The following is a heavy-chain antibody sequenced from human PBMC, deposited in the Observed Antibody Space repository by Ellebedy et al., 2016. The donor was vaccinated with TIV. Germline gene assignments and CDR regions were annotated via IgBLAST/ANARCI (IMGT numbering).Heavy chain of an antibody. J-gene: IGHJ6*02. CDR1: GFTFSRYT. Sequence: GGSLRLSCAASGFTFSRYTMNWVRQAPGKGLEWVSYISNSAIYYADSVKGRFTISRDNAKNSLYLQMNSLRAEDTAVYYCAREMYYYDSSGPPAIGMDVWGQGTTVTVSS. CDR2: ISNSAI. CDR3: AREMYYYDSSGPPAIGMDV. V-gene: IGHV3-48*04. D-gene: IGHD3-22*01.